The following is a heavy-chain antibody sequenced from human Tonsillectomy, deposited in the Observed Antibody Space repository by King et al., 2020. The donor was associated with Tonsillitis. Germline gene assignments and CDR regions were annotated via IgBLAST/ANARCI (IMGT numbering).Heavy chain of an antibody. J-gene: IGHJ4*02. CDR3: ASYHCSGTTCYWGY. D-gene: IGHD2-2*01. V-gene: IGHV4-31*03. Sequence: VQLQESGPGLVKPSQTLSLTCSVSGGSISSGGYYWSWIRQHPGKGLEWIGYIYYSGGTYYNPSLKSRVTMSVDTSKNQFSLSLTSVPAADTAVYFCASYHCSGTTCYWGYWGQGTLVTVSS. CDR2: IYYSGGT. CDR1: GGSISSGGYY.